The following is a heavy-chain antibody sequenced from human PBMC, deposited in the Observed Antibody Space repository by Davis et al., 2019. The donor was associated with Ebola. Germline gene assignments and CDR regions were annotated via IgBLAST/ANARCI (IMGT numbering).Heavy chain of an antibody. CDR2: IYYSGST. CDR3: ARRIVGYDY. V-gene: IGHV4-39*01. D-gene: IGHD3-22*01. CDR1: GGSISSSSYY. Sequence: PSETLSLTCTVSGGSISSSSYYWGWIRQPPGKGLEWIGSIYYSGSTYYNPSLKSRVTISVDTSKNQFSLKLSSVTAADTAVYYCARRIVGYDYWGQGTLVTVSS. J-gene: IGHJ4*02.